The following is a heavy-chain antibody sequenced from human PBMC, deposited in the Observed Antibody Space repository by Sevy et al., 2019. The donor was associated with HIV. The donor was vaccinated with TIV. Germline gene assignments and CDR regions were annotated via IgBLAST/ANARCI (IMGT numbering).Heavy chain of an antibody. D-gene: IGHD2-2*03. CDR2: ISGSGGST. J-gene: IGHJ6*02. CDR1: GFTFSSYA. CDR3: AKHGNFGYCSSTSCYIYYGMDV. V-gene: IGHV3-23*01. Sequence: GGSLRLSCAASGFTFSSYAMSWVRQAPGKGLEWVSAISGSGGSTYYADSVKGRFTISRDNSKNTLYLQMNSLRAEDTAVYYCAKHGNFGYCSSTSCYIYYGMDVWGQGTTVTVSS.